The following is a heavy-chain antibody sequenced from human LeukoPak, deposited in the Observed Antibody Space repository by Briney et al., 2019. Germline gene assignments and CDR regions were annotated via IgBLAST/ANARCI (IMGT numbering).Heavy chain of an antibody. J-gene: IGHJ3*02. CDR3: ARDPGYGGYYFLGVFDI. D-gene: IGHD3-22*01. V-gene: IGHV3-64*01. CDR1: GFTFSSYA. CDR2: ISSNGGST. Sequence: GGSLRLSCAASGFTFSSYAMHWVRQAPGKGLEYVSAISSNGGSTYYANSVKGRFTISRDNSKNTLYLQMGSLEAEDMAVYYCARDPGYGGYYFLGVFDIWGQGTMVTVSS.